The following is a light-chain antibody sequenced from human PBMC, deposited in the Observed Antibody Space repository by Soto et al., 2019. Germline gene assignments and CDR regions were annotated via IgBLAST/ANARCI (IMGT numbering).Light chain of an antibody. CDR3: SSYSSSSTRV. V-gene: IGLV2-14*01. CDR1: SRDDGGYNY. CDR2: EVS. Sequence: QSALTQPASVSGSPGQSITISCTGTSRDDGGYNYVSWYQQHPGKAPKLMIYEVSNGPSGVSIRFSGSKSGNTASLTISGLQAEDEADYYCSSYSSSSTRVFGGGTKVTVL. J-gene: IGLJ3*02.